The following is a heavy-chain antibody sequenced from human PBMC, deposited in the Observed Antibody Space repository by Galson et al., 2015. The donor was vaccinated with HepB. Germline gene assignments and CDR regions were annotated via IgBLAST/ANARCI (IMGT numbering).Heavy chain of an antibody. CDR2: IWYDGSNE. D-gene: IGHD3-10*01. CDR1: GFTFNSYG. V-gene: IGHV3-33*01. Sequence: SLRLSCAASGFTFNSYGMQWVRQAPGKGLEWVALIWYDGSNEYYADSVKGRFTVSRDDSKNMLYLQMNSLRAEDTAVYYCARDRVAGVHYFDYWGQGTLVTVSS. CDR3: ARDRVAGVHYFDY. J-gene: IGHJ4*02.